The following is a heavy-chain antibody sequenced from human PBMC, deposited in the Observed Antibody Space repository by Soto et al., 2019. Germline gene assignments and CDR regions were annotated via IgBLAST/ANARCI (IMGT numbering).Heavy chain of an antibody. Sequence: LRLSCRASGFIFNNAWMNWVRQAPGSGLEWVGRIKSKTDGGTTDYAAPVKGRFTFSRDDSINTLYLQMDSLKTEDTAVYYCTAKKDVSRGWFDPWGQGTLVTVSS. CDR3: TAKKDVSRGWFDP. D-gene: IGHD2-15*01. J-gene: IGHJ5*02. V-gene: IGHV3-15*07. CDR2: IKSKTDGGTT. CDR1: GFIFNNAW.